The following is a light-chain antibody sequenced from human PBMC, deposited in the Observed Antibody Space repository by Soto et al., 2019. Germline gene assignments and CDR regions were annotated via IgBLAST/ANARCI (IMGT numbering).Light chain of an antibody. CDR2: DAS. J-gene: IGKJ1*01. V-gene: IGKV1-5*01. Sequence: IRMTHSPSTLYASGLDRVTITCRASQSISSWLAWYQQKPGKAPKLLIYDASSLESGVPSRFSGSGSGTEFTLTISSLQPDDFATYYCQQYNSYRTFGQGTKVDI. CDR3: QQYNSYRT. CDR1: QSISSW.